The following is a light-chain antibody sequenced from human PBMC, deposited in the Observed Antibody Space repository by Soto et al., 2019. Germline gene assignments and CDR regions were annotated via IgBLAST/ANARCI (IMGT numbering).Light chain of an antibody. CDR2: AAT. Sequence: DIQMTQSPSSVSASVGDTVTITCRASQDINSRLAWFQQQPGRPPKYVIQAATMLQSGFPSRFAGSGSGRDFTLTIHTLQPEDSATYYCLQVANFHRTLGQGTKVDIK. CDR1: QDINSR. V-gene: IGKV1-12*01. J-gene: IGKJ1*01. CDR3: LQVANFHRT.